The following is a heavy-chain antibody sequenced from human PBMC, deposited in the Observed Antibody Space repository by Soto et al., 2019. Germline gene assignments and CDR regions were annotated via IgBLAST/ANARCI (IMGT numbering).Heavy chain of an antibody. CDR2: ISADNGNT. Sequence: QGQLVQSGAEVKKPGASVKVSCKASGYTFTSYGVSWVRQAPGQGLEWMGWISADNGNTKYAQKLQGRVTMTTYTSTNPDDMDLRSVRSDDTAVYYCATDSPPVDYWGQGTLVTVSS. V-gene: IGHV1-18*01. CDR1: GYTFTSYG. J-gene: IGHJ4*02. CDR3: ATDSPPVDY.